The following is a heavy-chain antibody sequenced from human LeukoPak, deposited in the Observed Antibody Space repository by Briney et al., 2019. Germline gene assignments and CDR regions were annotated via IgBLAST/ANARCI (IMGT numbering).Heavy chain of an antibody. J-gene: IGHJ4*02. CDR2: IASDGSST. D-gene: IGHD4-17*01. V-gene: IGHV3-74*01. Sequence: PGGTLRLSCAASGVAFSSYCMNWVRQAPGEGLLWVSGIASDGSSTTYADSVKGRFSISRDNAKNTLYLQMNSLRVEDTAVYYCARGRPHGNDYWGQGTLVTVSS. CDR1: GVAFSSYC. CDR3: ARGRPHGNDY.